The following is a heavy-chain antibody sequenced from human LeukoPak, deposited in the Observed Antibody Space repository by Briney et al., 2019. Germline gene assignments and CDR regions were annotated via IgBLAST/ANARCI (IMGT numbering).Heavy chain of an antibody. J-gene: IGHJ4*02. Sequence: SETLSLTCTVSGYSVSSGYYWGWIRQPPGKGLEWIGSMYHSGDTYYNPSLKSRVTISVDTSKNQFSLKLSSVTAADTAVYYCARVPYYYDSSGRFDYWGQGTLVTVSS. D-gene: IGHD3-22*01. CDR2: MYHSGDT. V-gene: IGHV4-38-2*02. CDR3: ARVPYYYDSSGRFDY. CDR1: GYSVSSGYY.